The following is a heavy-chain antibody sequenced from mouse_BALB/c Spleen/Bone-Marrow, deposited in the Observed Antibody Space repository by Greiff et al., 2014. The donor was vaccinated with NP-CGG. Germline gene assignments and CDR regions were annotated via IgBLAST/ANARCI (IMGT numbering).Heavy chain of an antibody. Sequence: EVQGVESGGGLVQPGGSLKLSCAASGFTFSNYGLPWVRQTPDRRLEYVANINRNGGDTYYPDSVKGRFTISRDNARNTLNLQMSSLRSEDTAMYYCSRGVDGNSWFAYWGQGTLVTVSA. V-gene: IGHV5-6-3*01. CDR1: GFTFSNYG. CDR3: SRGVDGNSWFAY. J-gene: IGHJ3*01. D-gene: IGHD2-1*01. CDR2: INRNGGDT.